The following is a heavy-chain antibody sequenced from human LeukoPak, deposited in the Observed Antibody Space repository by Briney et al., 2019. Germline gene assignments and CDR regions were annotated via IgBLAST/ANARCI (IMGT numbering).Heavy chain of an antibody. CDR1: GFTFSSYG. V-gene: IGHV3-30*18. D-gene: IGHD6-13*01. CDR2: ISDDGSNK. J-gene: IGHJ4*02. Sequence: GGSLRLSCAASGFTFSSYGMHCVRQAPGRGLEWVVVISDDGSNKYYGDSVKGRFTISRDNSKNTLYLQMTSLRAEDTAVYYCAKDRGYSSSWYVFGYWGQGTLVTVSS. CDR3: AKDRGYSSSWYVFGY.